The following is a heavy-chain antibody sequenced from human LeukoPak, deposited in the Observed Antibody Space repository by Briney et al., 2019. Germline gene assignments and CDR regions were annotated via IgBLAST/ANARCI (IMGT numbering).Heavy chain of an antibody. V-gene: IGHV4-31*02. J-gene: IGHJ4*02. CDR1: XXXXSXXGXY. CDR2: IYYSGST. Sequence: LSXXXXXSXXXXSXXGXYWSWIRQHPGKGLEWIGYIYYSGSTYYNPSLKSRVTISVDTSKNQFSLKLSSVTAADTAVYYCARNDYGDHYFDYWGQGTLVTVSS. CDR3: ARNDYGDHYFDY. D-gene: IGHD4-17*01.